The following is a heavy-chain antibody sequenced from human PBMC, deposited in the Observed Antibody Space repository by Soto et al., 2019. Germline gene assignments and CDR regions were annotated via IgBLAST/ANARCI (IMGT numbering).Heavy chain of an antibody. D-gene: IGHD4-17*01. CDR1: GFTFSSYA. Sequence: EVQLLESGGGLVQPGGSLRLSCAASGFTFSSYAMSWVRQAPGKGLEWVSVISGSGTKTFYADSVRGRFTNSRDNSKNTLYLQMVSLRAEDTAVYYCAKASVLAGYGDWCEYFQHWGQGTLVTVSS. V-gene: IGHV3-23*01. J-gene: IGHJ1*01. CDR3: AKASVLAGYGDWCEYFQH. CDR2: ISGSGTKT.